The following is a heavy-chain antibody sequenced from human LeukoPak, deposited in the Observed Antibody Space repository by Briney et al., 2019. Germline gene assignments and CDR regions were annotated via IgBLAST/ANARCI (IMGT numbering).Heavy chain of an antibody. CDR3: ARDRYCSSTSCLYWFDP. CDR1: GGTFSSYA. CDR2: IIPILGIA. D-gene: IGHD2-2*01. J-gene: IGHJ5*02. V-gene: IGHV1-69*04. Sequence: SVKVSCKASGGTFSSYAISWVRQAPGQGLEWMGRIIPILGIANYAQKFQGRVTITADKSTSTAYTELSSLRSEDTAVYYCARDRYCSSTSCLYWFDPWGQGTLVTVSS.